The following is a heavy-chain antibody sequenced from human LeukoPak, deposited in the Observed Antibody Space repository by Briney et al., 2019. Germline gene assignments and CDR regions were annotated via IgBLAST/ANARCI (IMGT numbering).Heavy chain of an antibody. CDR3: ARSNPNRNALDL. Sequence: GGSLRLSCAASGFTLSSYLMSWVRQAPGRGLEWVANINKDGSEETSLGSVKGRFTVSRDNAKNSLFLQMNSLRGDDTAVYYCARSNPNRNALDLWGQGTMVTISS. J-gene: IGHJ3*01. CDR1: GFTLSSYL. V-gene: IGHV3-7*01. CDR2: INKDGSEE. D-gene: IGHD1-14*01.